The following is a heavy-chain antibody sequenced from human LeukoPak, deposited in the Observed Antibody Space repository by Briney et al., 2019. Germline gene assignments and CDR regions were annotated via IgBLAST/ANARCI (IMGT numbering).Heavy chain of an antibody. D-gene: IGHD1-26*01. CDR2: ISSSGSTI. CDR1: GFTFSDYY. Sequence: GGSLRLSCAACGFTFSDYYMSWIRQAPGKGVEWVSYISSSGSTIYYADSVKGRFTISRDNAKNSLYLQMNSLRAEDTAVYYCARVDQSIVGATSGAFDIWGQGTMVTVSS. CDR3: ARVDQSIVGATSGAFDI. V-gene: IGHV3-11*01. J-gene: IGHJ3*02.